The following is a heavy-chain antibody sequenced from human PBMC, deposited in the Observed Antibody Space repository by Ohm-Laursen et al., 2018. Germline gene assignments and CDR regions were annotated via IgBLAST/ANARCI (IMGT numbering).Heavy chain of an antibody. CDR1: GYSFTSYW. CDR2: IYPGDSDT. V-gene: IGHV5-51*01. D-gene: IGHD6-13*01. CDR3: ARASIPGSSSSYGLRYNGMDL. Sequence: ESLRISCKGSGYSFTSYWIGWVRQMPGKGLEWMGIIYPGDSDTRYSPSFQGQVTISADKSTSTAYLQWSSLKASDTAIYYCARASIPGSSSSYGLRYNGMDLWGQGTTVTVSS. J-gene: IGHJ6*02.